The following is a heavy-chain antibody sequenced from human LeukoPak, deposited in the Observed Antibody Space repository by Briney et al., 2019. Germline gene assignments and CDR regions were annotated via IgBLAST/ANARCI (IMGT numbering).Heavy chain of an antibody. CDR3: ARVKTVVGVLSLVTKKDRSRYYFDY. CDR2: ISYSGST. V-gene: IGHV4-39*07. J-gene: IGHJ4*02. D-gene: IGHD2/OR15-2a*01. CDR1: GGSIISSSYY. Sequence: SETLSLTCTVSGGSIISSSYYWGWIRQSLGKGLEWIGSISYSGSTYYNPSLKSRVTISVDTSKNQFSLKLTSVTAADTAVYYCARVKTVVGVLSLVTKKDRSRYYFDYWGQGTLVTVSS.